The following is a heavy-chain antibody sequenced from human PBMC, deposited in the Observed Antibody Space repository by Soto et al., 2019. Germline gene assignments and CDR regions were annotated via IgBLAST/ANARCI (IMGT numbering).Heavy chain of an antibody. CDR3: ARDTNGLSY. CDR1: GGSISSGGYY. Sequence: QVQLQESGPGLVKPSQTLSLTCTVSGGSISSGGYYWSWIRQHPGKGLVWVSCIEGDGSRTRYADSVKGRFTMSRDNAKNTVSLQMNSLRVDDTAVYYCARDTNGLSYWGQGTLVTVSS. J-gene: IGHJ4*02. D-gene: IGHD2-8*01. V-gene: IGHV4-31*03. CDR2: IEGDGSRT.